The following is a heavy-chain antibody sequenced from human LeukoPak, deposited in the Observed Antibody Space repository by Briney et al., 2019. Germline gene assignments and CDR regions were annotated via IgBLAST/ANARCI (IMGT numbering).Heavy chain of an antibody. V-gene: IGHV3-74*01. Sequence: PGGSLRLSCAASGFTFSSYWMHWVRQAPGKGLVWVSRIKNDGSATNYADSVKGRFTISRDNAKNTLDLQTNSLRAEDTAVYYCVRDGDGYNFDYWGQGTLVTVSS. D-gene: IGHD5-24*01. J-gene: IGHJ4*02. CDR2: IKNDGSAT. CDR3: VRDGDGYNFDY. CDR1: GFTFSSYW.